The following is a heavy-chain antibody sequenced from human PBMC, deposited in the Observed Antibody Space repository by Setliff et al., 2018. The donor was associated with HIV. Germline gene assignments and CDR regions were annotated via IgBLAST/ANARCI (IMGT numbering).Heavy chain of an antibody. CDR2: IYHSGSI. Sequence: PSETLSLTCAVSGGSISSSNWWSWVRQPPGKGLEWIGEIYHSGSIYYNPSLKSRVTISVDTSKNQFSLKLSSVTAADTAVYYCARHDGTYCGGDCYLLGYFDLWGRGTLVTVSS. D-gene: IGHD2-21*02. J-gene: IGHJ2*01. V-gene: IGHV4-4*02. CDR1: GGSISSSNW. CDR3: ARHDGTYCGGDCYLLGYFDL.